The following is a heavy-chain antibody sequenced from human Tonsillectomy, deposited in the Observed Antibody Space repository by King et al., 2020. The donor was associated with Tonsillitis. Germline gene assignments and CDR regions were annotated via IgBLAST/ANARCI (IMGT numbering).Heavy chain of an antibody. D-gene: IGHD3-10*01. CDR2: VRSKTDGGTT. CDR3: TTATIALVRGVLQDADY. J-gene: IGHJ4*02. CDR1: GFTFTNAW. Sequence: VQLVESGGGLVKPGGSLRVSCVASGFTFTNAWMSWVRQAPGKGLEWVGRVRSKTDGGTTDYAAPVKGRFTISRDDSKNTLYLQMNSLKTEDTAVYYCTTATIALVRGVLQDADYWGQGTLVTVSS. V-gene: IGHV3-15*01.